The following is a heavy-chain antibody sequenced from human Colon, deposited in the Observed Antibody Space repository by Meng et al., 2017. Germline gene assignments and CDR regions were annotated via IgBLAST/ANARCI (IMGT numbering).Heavy chain of an antibody. CDR1: GYNFTGYY. J-gene: IGHJ4*02. V-gene: IGHV1-2*06. D-gene: IGHD6-19*01. CDR3: ARGYSSGISFDY. CDR2: VNPNSNYG. Sequence: QGQLVQSGAEVKKPGASVKVSFKASGYNFTGYYMHWVRQAPGQGLEWMGRVNPNSNYGNYAQKFQGRVTMTRDTSISTAYMELSRLRSDDTALYYCARGYSSGISFDYWGQGTLVTVSS.